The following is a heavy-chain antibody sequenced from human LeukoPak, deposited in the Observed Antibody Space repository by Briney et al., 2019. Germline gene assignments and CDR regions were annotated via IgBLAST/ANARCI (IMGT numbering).Heavy chain of an antibody. V-gene: IGHV3-7*03. J-gene: IGHJ3*02. D-gene: IGHD4-17*01. CDR2: IKQDGSEK. CDR1: GFTFSSYW. Sequence: PGGSLRLSCAASGFTFSSYWMSWVRQAPGKGLEWVANIKQDGSEKYYVDSVKGRFTISRDNAKNSLYLQMNSLRAEDTAVYYCARPQSQYGDYDAADAFDIWGQGTMVTVSS. CDR3: ARPQSQYGDYDAADAFDI.